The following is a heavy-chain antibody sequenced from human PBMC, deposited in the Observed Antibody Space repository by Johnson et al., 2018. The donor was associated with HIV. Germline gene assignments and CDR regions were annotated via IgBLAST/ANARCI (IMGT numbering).Heavy chain of an antibody. CDR1: GFSFSDYY. J-gene: IGHJ3*02. Sequence: QVQLVESGGGLVKPGGSLRLSCAASGFSFSDYYMSWIRQAPGKGLEWVSYISSSGSTIYYADFVKGRFIISRDNSKNTVFLHMNSLRAEDTALYYCAAGLVGAFDIWGQGTMVTVSS. V-gene: IGHV3-11*04. CDR3: AAGLVGAFDI. CDR2: ISSSGSTI. D-gene: IGHD6-6*01.